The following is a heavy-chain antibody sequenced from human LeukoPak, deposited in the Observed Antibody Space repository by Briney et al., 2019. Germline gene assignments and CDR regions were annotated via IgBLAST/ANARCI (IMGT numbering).Heavy chain of an antibody. CDR3: AGLCGGDCYSDY. CDR2: IYYSGST. J-gene: IGHJ4*02. CDR1: GGSISSGGYS. V-gene: IGHV4-31*03. Sequence: PSETLSLTCTVSGGSISSGGYSWSWIRQHPGKGLEWIGYIYYSGSTYYNPSLKSRVTISVDTSKNQFSLKLSSVTAADTAVYYCAGLCGGDCYSDYWGQGTLVTVSS. D-gene: IGHD2-21*02.